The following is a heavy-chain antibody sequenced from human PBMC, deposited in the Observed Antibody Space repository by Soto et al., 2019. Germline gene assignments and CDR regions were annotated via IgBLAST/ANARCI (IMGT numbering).Heavy chain of an antibody. D-gene: IGHD3-10*01. CDR2: IYYSGST. CDR1: GDSISGFY. V-gene: IGHV4-59*01. J-gene: IGHJ4*02. Sequence: SETLSLTCTASGDSISGFYWSWIRQPPGKGLEWIGYIYYSGSTNYNPSLKSRVTIFIDTSKNQFSLKLSSVTAADTAVYYCARLGGGSGSYIGQRVNDFDYWGQGILVT. CDR3: ARLGGGSGSYIGQRVNDFDY.